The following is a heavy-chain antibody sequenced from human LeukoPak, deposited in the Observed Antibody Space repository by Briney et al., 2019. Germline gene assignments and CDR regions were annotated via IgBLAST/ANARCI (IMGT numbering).Heavy chain of an antibody. CDR1: GYTFTGYY. V-gene: IGHV1-2*02. D-gene: IGHD4-17*01. CDR2: INPNSGGT. CDR3: ARLHGDYGHFDY. Sequence: ASVKVSCKASGYTFTGYYMHWVRQAPGQGLEWMGWINPNSGGTNYAQKFQGRVTMTRDTSISTAYMGLSRLRSDDTAVYYCARLHGDYGHFDYWGQGTLVTVSS. J-gene: IGHJ4*02.